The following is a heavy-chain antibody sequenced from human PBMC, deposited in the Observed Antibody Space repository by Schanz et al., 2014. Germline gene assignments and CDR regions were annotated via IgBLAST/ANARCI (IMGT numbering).Heavy chain of an antibody. D-gene: IGHD6-13*01. J-gene: IGHJ6*02. CDR2: ISAYNGNT. CDR1: GYTFTSYG. Sequence: QVQLVQSGAEVKKPGASVKVSCKASGYTFTSYGISWVRQAPGQGLEWMGWISAYNGNTNYAQKRKGRGTMTTDTSTSTDDMELRSLRSDDTAVYDGAGDNLGSSSWYNYYGMDVWGQGTTVTVSS. CDR3: AGDNLGSSSWYNYYGMDV. V-gene: IGHV1-18*01.